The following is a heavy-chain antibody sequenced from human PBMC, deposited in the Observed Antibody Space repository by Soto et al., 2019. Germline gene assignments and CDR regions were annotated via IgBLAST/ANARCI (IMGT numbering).Heavy chain of an antibody. CDR2: IYWDDDK. V-gene: IGHV2-5*02. CDR3: AHAGDYDLLTFDH. Sequence: QITLKESGPTLVRPAQTLTLTCDFSGFSLSTYHMGVAWIRQPPGKALEWLALIYWDDDKRYSPSLKDRLAISKDTSIIQVVLTITNMDPGDTATYFCAHAGDYDLLTFDHWGPGTLVTVSS. D-gene: IGHD4-17*01. CDR1: GFSLSTYHMG. J-gene: IGHJ4*02.